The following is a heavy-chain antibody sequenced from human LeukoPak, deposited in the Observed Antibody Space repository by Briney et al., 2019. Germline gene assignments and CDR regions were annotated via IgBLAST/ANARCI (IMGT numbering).Heavy chain of an antibody. CDR2: IKEDGSEK. J-gene: IGHJ4*02. CDR1: GFTLSSYW. D-gene: IGHD1-26*01. Sequence: GGSLRLSCAASGFTLSSYWMNWVRQAPGKGLEWVANIKEDGSEKYYVDSVKGRFTISRDNAKNSLYLQMNSLRADDTAVYYCAEGSGGPGYWGQGTLVTVSS. CDR3: AEGSGGPGY. V-gene: IGHV3-7*01.